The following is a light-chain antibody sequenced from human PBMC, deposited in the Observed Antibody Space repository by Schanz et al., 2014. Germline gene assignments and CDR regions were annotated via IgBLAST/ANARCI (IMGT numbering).Light chain of an antibody. CDR3: SSYAGSNNVV. V-gene: IGLV2-11*01. CDR1: SSDVGGYNY. CDR2: DVS. J-gene: IGLJ2*01. Sequence: QSALTQPRSVSGSPGQSVTISCTGTSSDVGGYNYVSWYQQHPGKAPKVMIYDVSERPSGVPDRFSGSKSGNTASLTVSGLQAEDENDYYCSSYAGSNNVVFGGGTKLTVL.